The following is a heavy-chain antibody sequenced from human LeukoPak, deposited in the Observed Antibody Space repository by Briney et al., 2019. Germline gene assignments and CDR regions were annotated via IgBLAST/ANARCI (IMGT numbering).Heavy chain of an antibody. J-gene: IGHJ4*02. CDR3: ATDPRYYDSSGYAS. CDR2: FDPEDGET. Sequence: ASVRVSCKVSGYTLNELSMHWVRQAPGKGLEWMGGFDPEDGETIYAQKFQGRVTMTEDTSTDTAYMELSSLRSEDTAVYYCATDPRYYDSSGYASWGQGTLVTVSS. D-gene: IGHD3-22*01. V-gene: IGHV1-24*01. CDR1: GYTLNELS.